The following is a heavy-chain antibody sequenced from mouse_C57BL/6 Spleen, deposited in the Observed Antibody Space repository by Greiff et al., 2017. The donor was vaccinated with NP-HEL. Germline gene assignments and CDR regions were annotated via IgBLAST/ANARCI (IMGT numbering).Heavy chain of an antibody. V-gene: IGHV8-12*01. CDR1: GFSLSSSGMG. D-gene: IGHD4-1*01. CDR3: ARSREVGLPYFDY. Sequence: QVTLKVSGPGILQSSQTLCLTCSFSGFSLSSSGMGVSWLRQPSGKVLEWLAHIYWDADKRYNPSLKCRLTISKDTSRNQVFLKITSVDTADTATYYCARSREVGLPYFDYWGKGTTLTVSS. J-gene: IGHJ2*01. CDR2: IYWDADK.